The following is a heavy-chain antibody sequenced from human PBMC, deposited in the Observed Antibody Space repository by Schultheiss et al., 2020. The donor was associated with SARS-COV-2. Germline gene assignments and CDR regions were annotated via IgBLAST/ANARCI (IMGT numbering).Heavy chain of an antibody. D-gene: IGHD3-16*01. CDR3: AKRGIGVYYYYGMDV. CDR2: ISSSSSYI. J-gene: IGHJ6*02. Sequence: GESLKISCAASGFTFSSYDMHWVRQATGKGLEWVSSISSSSSYIYYADSVMGRFTISRDNSKNTLYLQMNSLRAEDTAVYYCAKRGIGVYYYYGMDVWGQGTTVTVSS. V-gene: IGHV3-21*04. CDR1: GFTFSSYD.